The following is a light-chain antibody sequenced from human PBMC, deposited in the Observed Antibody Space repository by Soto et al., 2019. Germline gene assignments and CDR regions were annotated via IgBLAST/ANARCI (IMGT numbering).Light chain of an antibody. CDR2: ATS. CDR1: QSISNY. V-gene: IGKV1-39*01. CDR3: QQSYSTPWT. J-gene: IGKJ1*01. Sequence: DIQMTQSPSSLSASVGDRVSITCRASQSISNYLNWYQQIPGEAPKVLIYATSSLQSGVPPRFSGSGSGTDFTLTISALQPEDFATYYCQQSYSTPWTFGQGTKVEV.